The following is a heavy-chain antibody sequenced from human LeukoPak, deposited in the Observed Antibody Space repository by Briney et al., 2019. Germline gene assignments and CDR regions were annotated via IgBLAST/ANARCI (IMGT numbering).Heavy chain of an antibody. J-gene: IGHJ5*02. CDR3: AREALGGVGNWFDP. V-gene: IGHV3-23*01. CDR2: IGGSGGST. CDR1: GFTFGSYA. Sequence: GGSLRLSCAASGFTFGSYAMSWVRQAPGKGLEWVSAIGGSGGSTYSADSVKGRFTISRDNSKNTLYLQMNSLRAEDTAVYYCAREALGGVGNWFDPWGQGTLVTVSS. D-gene: IGHD3-16*01.